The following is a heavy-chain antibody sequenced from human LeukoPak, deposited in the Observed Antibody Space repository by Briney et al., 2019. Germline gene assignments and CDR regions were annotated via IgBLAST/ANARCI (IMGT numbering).Heavy chain of an antibody. CDR1: GFTFSSYG. CDR2: ISGSGGST. CDR3: AKDGVWGSYRHNWFDP. D-gene: IGHD3-16*02. V-gene: IGHV3-23*01. J-gene: IGHJ5*02. Sequence: GGSLRLSCAASGFTFSSYGMSWVRQAPGKGLEWVSAISGSGGSTYYADSVKGRFTISRDNSKNTLYLQMNSLRAEETAVYYCAKDGVWGSYRHNWFDPWGQGTLVTVSS.